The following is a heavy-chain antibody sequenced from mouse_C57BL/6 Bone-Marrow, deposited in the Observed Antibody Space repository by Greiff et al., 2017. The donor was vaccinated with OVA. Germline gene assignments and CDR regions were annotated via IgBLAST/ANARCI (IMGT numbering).Heavy chain of an antibody. CDR1: GYTFTSYT. CDR3: TRGYYFGY. J-gene: IGHJ2*01. CDR2: IDTTNDYT. V-gene: IGHV1-4*01. Sequence: QVQLQQSGAELARPGASVKMSCKASGYTFTSYTIHWVKQRPGQGLEWIGYIDTTNDYTNYNQKFKGKATLTADKSSSTAYMQLSSLTSEDSAVYYCTRGYYFGYWGQGPTLTVSS.